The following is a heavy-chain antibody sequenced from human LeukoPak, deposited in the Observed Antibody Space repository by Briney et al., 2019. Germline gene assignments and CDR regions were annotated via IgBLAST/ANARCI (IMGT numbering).Heavy chain of an antibody. CDR1: GASISSGGYY. J-gene: IGHJ4*02. CDR2: IYYSGGT. CDR3: ARGYYDSSGYYGTNYFDY. D-gene: IGHD3-22*01. Sequence: SQTLSPTCTVSGASISSGGYYWSWIRQHPGKGLEWIGYIYYSGGTYYNPSLKSRLTISIDTSKNQFSLKLSSVTAADTAVYYCARGYYDSSGYYGTNYFDYWGQGTLVTVSS. V-gene: IGHV4-31*03.